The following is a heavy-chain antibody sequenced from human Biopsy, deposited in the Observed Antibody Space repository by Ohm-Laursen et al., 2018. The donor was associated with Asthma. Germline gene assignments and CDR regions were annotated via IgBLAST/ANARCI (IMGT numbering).Heavy chain of an antibody. Sequence: SLRLSCAASGFSFSNFAIHWVRQAPGKGLEWVGVVSKDASTQDHADSVKGRFTMARDNSKNTLDLQMNSLREEDTAVYYCVRDGTDDAFDIWGQGTVVSVSS. CDR2: VSKDASTQ. J-gene: IGHJ3*02. CDR1: GFSFSNFA. CDR3: VRDGTDDAFDI. V-gene: IGHV3-30*01. D-gene: IGHD1-1*01.